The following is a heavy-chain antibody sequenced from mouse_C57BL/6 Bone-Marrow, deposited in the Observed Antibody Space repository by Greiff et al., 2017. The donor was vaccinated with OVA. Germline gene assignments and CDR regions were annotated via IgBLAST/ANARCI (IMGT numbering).Heavy chain of an antibody. D-gene: IGHD1-1*01. CDR3: ARLHYYGSKSYAMDY. CDR2: ISSGSSTI. Sequence: DVQLVESGGGLVKPGGSLKLSCAASGFTFSDYGMHWVRQAPEKGLEWVAYISSGSSTIYYADTVKGRFTISRDNAKNTLFLQMTSLRSEDTAMYYCARLHYYGSKSYAMDYWGQGTSVTVSS. CDR1: GFTFSDYG. J-gene: IGHJ4*01. V-gene: IGHV5-17*01.